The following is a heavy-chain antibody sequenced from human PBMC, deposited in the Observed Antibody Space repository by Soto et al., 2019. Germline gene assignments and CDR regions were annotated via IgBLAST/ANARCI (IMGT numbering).Heavy chain of an antibody. D-gene: IGHD4-17*01. Sequence: QVQLQESGPGLVKPSQTLSLTCTVSGGSISSGGYYWSWIRQHPGKGLEWIGYIYYSGSTYYNPSLKSRVTIAVDTSKNQFSLKLSSVTAADTAVYYCARDRDYGDYYWYFDLWGRGTLVTVSS. CDR3: ARDRDYGDYYWYFDL. V-gene: IGHV4-31*03. CDR1: GGSISSGGYY. CDR2: IYYSGST. J-gene: IGHJ2*01.